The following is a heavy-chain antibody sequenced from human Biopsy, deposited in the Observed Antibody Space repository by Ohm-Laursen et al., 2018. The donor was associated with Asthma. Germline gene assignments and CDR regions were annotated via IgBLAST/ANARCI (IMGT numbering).Heavy chain of an antibody. Sequence: GASVKVSCNASGDSFSNYAISCARQAPGQGLEWMGGLIPVLGTPDHAQMFEGRVTITADESTSTAYMELSSLSSEDTALYYCARGPEYVRSSGALDYWGQGTLVTVSS. CDR1: GDSFSNYA. J-gene: IGHJ4*02. D-gene: IGHD2-2*01. V-gene: IGHV1-69*13. CDR2: LIPVLGTP. CDR3: ARGPEYVRSSGALDY.